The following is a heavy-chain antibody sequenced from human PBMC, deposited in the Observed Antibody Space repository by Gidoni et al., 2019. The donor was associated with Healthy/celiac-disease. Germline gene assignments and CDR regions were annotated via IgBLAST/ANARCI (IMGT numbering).Heavy chain of an antibody. J-gene: IGHJ4*02. CDR2: INSDGSST. CDR1: GFTFISYC. CDR3: ASELAVAGTY. D-gene: IGHD6-19*01. V-gene: IGHV3-74*01. Sequence: EVQLVESGGGLVQPGGSLRLSCAASGFTFISYCMHWVRQAPGTGLVWVSRINSDGSSTSYADSVKGRFTISRDNDKNTLYLQMNRLRAEDTAVYYCASELAVAGTYWVQGTLVTVSS.